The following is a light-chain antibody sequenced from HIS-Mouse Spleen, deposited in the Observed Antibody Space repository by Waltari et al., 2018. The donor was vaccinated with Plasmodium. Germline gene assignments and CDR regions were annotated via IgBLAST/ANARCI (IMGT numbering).Light chain of an antibody. CDR2: EGS. V-gene: IGLV2-23*01. Sequence: QSALTQPASVSGSPGQSITISCPGPSSDVGSYNLVSWYQQHPDKAPQLMIYEGSKRPSGVSNRFSGSKSGNTASLTISGLQAEDEADYYCCSYAGSRMVFGGGTKLTVL. CDR3: CSYAGSRMV. CDR1: SSDVGSYNL. J-gene: IGLJ2*01.